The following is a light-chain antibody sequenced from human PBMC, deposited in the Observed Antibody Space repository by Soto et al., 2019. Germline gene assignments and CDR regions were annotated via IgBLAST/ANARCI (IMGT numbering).Light chain of an antibody. V-gene: IGLV2-14*01. CDR3: TSYTSSNTLV. CDR1: SSDVGGYNY. Sequence: QSALTQPASVSGSPGPSITISCTGTSSDVGGYNYVSWYQQHPGKAPKRMIYDVSNRPSGISNRFSGSKSGNTASLTISGLQAEDEADYYCTSYTSSNTLVFGGGTKVTVL. J-gene: IGLJ2*01. CDR2: DVS.